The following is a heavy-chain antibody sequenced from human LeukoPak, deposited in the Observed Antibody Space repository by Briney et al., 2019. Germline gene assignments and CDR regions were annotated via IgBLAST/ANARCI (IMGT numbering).Heavy chain of an antibody. CDR3: ARESAGTYYFDY. CDR2: TYYRSKWYN. J-gene: IGHJ4*02. V-gene: IGHV6-1*01. D-gene: IGHD6-19*01. CDR1: GDSVSSNSAA. Sequence: SQTLSLTCAISGDSVSSNSAAWNWIRQSPSRGLEWLGRTYYRSKWYNNYALSVKSRVTVNPDTSKNQISLQLNSVTPEDTAVYYCARESAGTYYFDYWGQGALVTVSS.